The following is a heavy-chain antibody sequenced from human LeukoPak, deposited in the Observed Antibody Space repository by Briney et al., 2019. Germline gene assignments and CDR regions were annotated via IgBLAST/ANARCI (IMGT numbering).Heavy chain of an antibody. CDR3: AREVRDHYYDSSGYFKNYYYYMDV. CDR2: INPNSGGT. CDR1: GYTFTGYY. D-gene: IGHD3-22*01. J-gene: IGHJ6*03. Sequence: ASVNVSCKASGYTFTGYYMHWVRQAPGQGLEWMGWINPNSGGTNYAQKFQGRVTMTRDTSISTAYMELSRLRSDDTAVYYCAREVRDHYYDSSGYFKNYYYYMDVWGKGTTVTVSS. V-gene: IGHV1-2*02.